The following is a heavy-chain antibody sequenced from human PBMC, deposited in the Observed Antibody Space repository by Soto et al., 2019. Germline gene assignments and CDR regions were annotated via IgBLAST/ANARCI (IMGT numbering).Heavy chain of an antibody. CDR3: ARDGITVRGVIIIPHYFDC. D-gene: IGHD3-10*02. CDR2: INPSGVST. Sequence: GASVKVSCKASGYTFTSYGISWVRQAPGQGLEWMGVINPSGVSTNYAQKFQGRVTMTRDTSTSTVYMQLSSLRSEDTAVYYCARDGITVRGVIIIPHYFDCWGQGTQVTVSS. J-gene: IGHJ4*02. V-gene: IGHV1-46*03. CDR1: GYTFTSYG.